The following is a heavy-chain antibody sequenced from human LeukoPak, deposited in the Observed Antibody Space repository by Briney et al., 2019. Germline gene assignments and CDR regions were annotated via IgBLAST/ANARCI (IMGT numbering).Heavy chain of an antibody. V-gene: IGHV3-9*01. J-gene: IGHJ4*02. Sequence: PGGSLRLSCAASGFTFDDYAMHWVRQAPGKGLEWVSGISWNSGSVGYADSVKGRFTISRDNAKNSLYLQMNSLRAEDTALYYCAKDIRPITFGGVIATGFDYWGQGTLVTVSS. D-gene: IGHD3-16*02. CDR1: GFTFDDYA. CDR2: ISWNSGSV. CDR3: AKDIRPITFGGVIATGFDY.